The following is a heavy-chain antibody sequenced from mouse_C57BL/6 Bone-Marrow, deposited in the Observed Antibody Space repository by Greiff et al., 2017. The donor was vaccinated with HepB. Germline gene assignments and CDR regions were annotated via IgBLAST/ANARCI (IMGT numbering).Heavy chain of an antibody. CDR3: APLYDGDWYFDV. CDR2: IDPSDSYT. D-gene: IGHD2-12*01. V-gene: IGHV1-59*01. Sequence: QVQLQQPGAELVRPGTSVKLSCKASGYTFTSYWMHWVKQRPGQGLEWIGVIDPSDSYTNYNQKFKGKATLTVDTSSSTAYMQLSSLTSEDSAVYYGAPLYDGDWYFDVWGTGTTVTVSS. J-gene: IGHJ1*03. CDR1: GYTFTSYW.